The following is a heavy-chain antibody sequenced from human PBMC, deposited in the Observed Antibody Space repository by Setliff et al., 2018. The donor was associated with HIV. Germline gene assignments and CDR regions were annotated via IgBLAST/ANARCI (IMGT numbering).Heavy chain of an antibody. V-gene: IGHV4-59*11. CDR2: MYSSGRV. Sequence: PSETLSLTCTVSGDSISSHYWSWIRQPPGKGLEWIGTMYSSGRVSYNSSLKTRVTISGDTPKNHFSLNMTSVTAADTAVYYCARPVSKYFYAMDVWGLGTTVTVSS. J-gene: IGHJ6*02. CDR3: ARPVSKYFYAMDV. CDR1: GDSISSHY.